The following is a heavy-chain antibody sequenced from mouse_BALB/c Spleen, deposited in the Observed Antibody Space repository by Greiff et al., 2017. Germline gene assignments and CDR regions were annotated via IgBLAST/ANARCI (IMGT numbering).Heavy chain of an antibody. CDR3: ARSVTTATAYYAMDY. D-gene: IGHD1-2*01. J-gene: IGHJ4*01. V-gene: IGHV3-2*02. Sequence: EVQRVESGPGLVKPSQSLSLTCTVTGYSITSDYAWNWIRQFPGNKLEWMGYISYSGSTSYNPSLKSRISITRDTSKNQFFLQLNSVTTEDTATYYCARSVTTATAYYAMDYWGQGTSVTVSS. CDR1: GYSITSDYA. CDR2: ISYSGST.